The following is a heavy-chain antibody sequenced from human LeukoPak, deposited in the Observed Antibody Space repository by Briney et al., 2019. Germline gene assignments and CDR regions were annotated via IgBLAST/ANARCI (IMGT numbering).Heavy chain of an antibody. V-gene: IGHV3-30*04. CDR3: AKSLVRGVIIPGLDD. CDR2: IPYDGSSK. D-gene: IGHD3-10*01. CDR1: GFTFSKFA. J-gene: IGHJ4*02. Sequence: GGSLRLSCAAAGFTFSKFAMHWVRQAPGKGLEWVAFIPYDGSSKYYVDSVKGRFTISRDNSKNTVYLQMNSLRAEDTAVYYCAKSLVRGVIIPGLDDWGQGTLVTVSS.